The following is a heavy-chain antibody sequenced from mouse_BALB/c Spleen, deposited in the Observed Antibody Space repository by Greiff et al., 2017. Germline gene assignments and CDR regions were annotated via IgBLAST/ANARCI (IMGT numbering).Heavy chain of an antibody. Sequence: QVQLKQPGAELVKPGAPVKLSCKASGYTFTSYWMNWVKQRPGRGLEWIGRIDPSDSETHYNQKFKDKATLTVDKSSSTAYIQLSSLTSEDSAVYYCARTGSYFDYWGQGTTLTVSS. J-gene: IGHJ2*01. D-gene: IGHD4-1*01. V-gene: IGHV1-69*02. CDR2: IDPSDSET. CDR3: ARTGSYFDY. CDR1: GYTFTSYW.